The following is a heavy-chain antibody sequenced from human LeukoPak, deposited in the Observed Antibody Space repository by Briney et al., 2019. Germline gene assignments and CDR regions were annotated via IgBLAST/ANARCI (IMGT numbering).Heavy chain of an antibody. V-gene: IGHV1-18*01. Sequence: VSVKVSCKASGYTFTIYGISWVRQAPGQGLEWMGWISAYNGNTNYAQKLQGRVTMTTDTSTSTAYMELRSLRSDDTAVYYCARDRNTYYYDSSGYYPLDYWGQGTLVTVSS. D-gene: IGHD3-22*01. CDR1: GYTFTIYG. CDR3: ARDRNTYYYDSSGYYPLDY. J-gene: IGHJ4*02. CDR2: ISAYNGNT.